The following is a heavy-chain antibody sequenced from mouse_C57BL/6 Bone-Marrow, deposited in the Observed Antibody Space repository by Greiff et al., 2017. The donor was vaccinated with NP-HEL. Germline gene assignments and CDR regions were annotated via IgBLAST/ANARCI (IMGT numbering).Heavy chain of an antibody. V-gene: IGHV2-5*01. Sequence: VQLQESGPGLVQPSQSLSITCTVSGFSLTSYGVHWVRQSPGKGLEWLGVIWRGGSTDYNAAFMSRLSITKDNSKSQVFFKMNSLQADDTAIYSCAKSYYGSSPPLYFDVWGTGTTVTVSS. CDR2: IWRGGST. CDR1: GFSLTSYG. J-gene: IGHJ1*03. D-gene: IGHD1-1*01. CDR3: AKSYYGSSPPLYFDV.